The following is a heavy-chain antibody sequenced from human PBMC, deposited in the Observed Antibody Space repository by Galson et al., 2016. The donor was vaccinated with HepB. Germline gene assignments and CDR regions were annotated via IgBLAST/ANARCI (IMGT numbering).Heavy chain of an antibody. J-gene: IGHJ6*02. V-gene: IGHV4-59*01. CDR1: VGSISSYY. Sequence: SETLSLTCTVSVGSISSYYWSWIRQPPGKGLEWIGSISYTGSTNYNPSLKSRVTISVDMSENQFSLKLSSVTAADTAVYYCARVRYLKMDVWGQGTTVTVSS. CDR2: ISYTGST. CDR3: ARVRYLKMDV. D-gene: IGHD3-9*01.